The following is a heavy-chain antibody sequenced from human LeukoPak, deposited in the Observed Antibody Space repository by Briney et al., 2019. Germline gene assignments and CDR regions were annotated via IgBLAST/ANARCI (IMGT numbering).Heavy chain of an antibody. CDR1: GFTFSSYG. CDR3: AKGSSWFDY. J-gene: IGHJ4*02. Sequence: GGSLRLSCAASGFTFSSYGMHWVRQAPGKGLEWVAFIRYDGINKYYADSVKGRFTISRDNSKNTLYLQMNSLRAEDTAVYYCAKGSSWFDYWGQGTLVTVSS. CDR2: IRYDGINK. V-gene: IGHV3-30*02. D-gene: IGHD6-13*01.